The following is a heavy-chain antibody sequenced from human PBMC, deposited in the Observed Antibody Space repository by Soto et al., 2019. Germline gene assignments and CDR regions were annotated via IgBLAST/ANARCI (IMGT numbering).Heavy chain of an antibody. CDR3: AKALGELSPESYDY. CDR1: GFTFSSYA. Sequence: QVQLVESGGGVVQPGRSLRLSCAASGFTFSSYAMNWVRQAPGKGLEWVAVISYDGSDKYYAASVKGRFTISRDNSKNTLNLQMNSLRADDTAVYYCAKALGELSPESYDYWGQGTLITVSS. V-gene: IGHV3-30*18. D-gene: IGHD3-16*02. J-gene: IGHJ4*02. CDR2: ISYDGSDK.